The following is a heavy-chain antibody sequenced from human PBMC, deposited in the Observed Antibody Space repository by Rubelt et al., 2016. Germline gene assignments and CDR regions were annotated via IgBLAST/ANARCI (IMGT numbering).Heavy chain of an antibody. CDR1: GGSFSGYY. CDR2: INHSGST. CDR3: ARGRQYYNFWSGYWPVDY. J-gene: IGHJ4*02. Sequence: QVQLQQWGAGLLKPSETLSLTCAVYGGSFSGYYWSWIRQPPGKGLEWIGEINHSGSTNYNPSLKSRVTISVDTSKNQFSLKLSSVTAADTAVYYCARGRQYYNFWSGYWPVDYWGQGTLVTVSS. D-gene: IGHD3-3*01. V-gene: IGHV4-34*01.